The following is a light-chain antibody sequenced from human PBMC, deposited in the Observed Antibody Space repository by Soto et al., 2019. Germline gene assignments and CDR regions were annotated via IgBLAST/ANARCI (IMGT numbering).Light chain of an antibody. CDR3: QQYSTYPLT. Sequence: DIQMTQSPSTLSASIGDRVTITCRASQSITTFLAWYQQKPGKAPQILIYDASKLEPGVPSRLSGGGSGTEFTPTISSLQPDDFATYYCQQYSTYPLTFGGGTRVEIK. J-gene: IGKJ4*01. CDR2: DAS. V-gene: IGKV1-5*01. CDR1: QSITTF.